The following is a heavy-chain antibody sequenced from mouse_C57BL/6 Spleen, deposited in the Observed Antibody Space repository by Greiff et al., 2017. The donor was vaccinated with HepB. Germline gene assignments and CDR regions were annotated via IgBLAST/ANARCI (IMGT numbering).Heavy chain of an antibody. J-gene: IGHJ1*03. CDR3: GRQLYSNYWYLDV. D-gene: IGHD2-5*01. CDR1: GFTFSDYG. CDR2: ISSGSSTI. V-gene: IGHV5-17*01. Sequence: EVNLVESGGGLVKPGGSLKLSCAASGFTFSDYGMHWVRQAPEKGLEWVAYISSGSSTIYYADTVKGRITISRDNAKNTLFLQKTSLRSEDTAMYFWGRQLYSNYWYLDVGRTGATVTVS.